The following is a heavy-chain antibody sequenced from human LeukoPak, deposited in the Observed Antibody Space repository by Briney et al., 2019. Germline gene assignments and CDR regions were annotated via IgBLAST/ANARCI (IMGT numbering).Heavy chain of an antibody. CDR3: ARGRPYYYDI. J-gene: IGHJ4*02. CDR2: VYYSGST. CDR1: GGSISSYY. Sequence: SETLSLTCTISGGSISSYYWSWIRQPPGKGLEWIGYVYYSGSTNYNPSLKSRVTISVDTSNHQFSLRLSSVTTADTATYYCARGRPYYYDIWGQGTLVTVSS. V-gene: IGHV4-59*01. D-gene: IGHD3-22*01.